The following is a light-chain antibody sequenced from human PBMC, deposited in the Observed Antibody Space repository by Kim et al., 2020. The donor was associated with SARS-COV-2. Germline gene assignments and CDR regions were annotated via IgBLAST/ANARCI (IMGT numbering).Light chain of an antibody. CDR3: QQYNNVGRT. CDR2: KAS. CDR1: QTVSTW. J-gene: IGKJ1*01. Sequence: DMQMTQSPSSLSASVGERVTITCRASQTVSTWLAWYQQKPGKPPKLLIYKASILEDGVPPRFSGSGSGTEFTLTINGLQPDDLGTYYCQQYNNVGRTFGQGTKVDIK. V-gene: IGKV1-5*03.